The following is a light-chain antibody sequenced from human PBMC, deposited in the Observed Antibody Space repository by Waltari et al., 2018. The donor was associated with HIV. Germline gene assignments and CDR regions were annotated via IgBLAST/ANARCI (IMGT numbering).Light chain of an antibody. CDR2: SNN. J-gene: IGLJ1*01. CDR3: AAWDDSLKGYV. Sequence: QSVLTQPPSASGTPGQRVTISCSGSSSNSGKTTVNWYQQLPGTAPKLLIYSNNQRPSGVPDRFSGSKSGTSASLAISGLQSEDEADYYCAAWDDSLKGYVFGPGTEVSVL. CDR1: SSNSGKTT. V-gene: IGLV1-44*01.